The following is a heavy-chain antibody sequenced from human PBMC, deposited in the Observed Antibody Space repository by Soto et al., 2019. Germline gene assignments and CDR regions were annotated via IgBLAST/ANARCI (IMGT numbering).Heavy chain of an antibody. V-gene: IGHV3-30-3*01. CDR1: GVTFSTYA. CDR2: ISYDGSNK. CDR3: ARGSVGATYSYYGLDV. J-gene: IGHJ6*02. D-gene: IGHD3-10*01. Sequence: QVQLVASVGGVVQPGRSLRLSCAASGVTFSTYAMHWVRQAPGKGLELVAVISYDGSNKYYAASVKGRFYISRDNSKNTEDLQPNSLRPDDTAVYYCARGSVGATYSYYGLDVWGQGTTVTVS.